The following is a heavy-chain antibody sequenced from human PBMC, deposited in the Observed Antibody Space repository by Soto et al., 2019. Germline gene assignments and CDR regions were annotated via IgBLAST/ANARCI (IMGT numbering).Heavy chain of an antibody. J-gene: IGHJ4*02. Sequence: QVQLVQSGAEVKKPGSSVKVSCTASGGSLRNSVISWVRQAPAQRREWMGGVIPILGTANYAQKVQGRVTMTAAEATSTAYTDVSSLSPDDPAVYYCARLGHPGHWGPGTRVIVSS. CDR1: GGSLRNSV. CDR2: VIPILGTA. V-gene: IGHV1-69*01. CDR3: ARLGHPGH.